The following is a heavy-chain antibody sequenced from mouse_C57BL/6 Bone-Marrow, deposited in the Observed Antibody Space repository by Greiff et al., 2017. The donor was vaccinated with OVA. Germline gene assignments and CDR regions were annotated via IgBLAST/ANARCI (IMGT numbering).Heavy chain of an antibody. D-gene: IGHD2-3*01. J-gene: IGHJ4*01. V-gene: IGHV2-9-1*01. CDR3: ARNNDVHYYAMDY. CDR1: GFSLTSYA. CDR2: IWTGGGT. Sequence: QVQLQQSGPGLVAPSQSLSITCTVSGFSLTSYAISWVRQPPGKGLEWLGVIWTGGGTNYNSALKSRLSISKDNSKSQVFLKMNSLQTDDTARYYCARNNDVHYYAMDYWGQGTSVTVSS.